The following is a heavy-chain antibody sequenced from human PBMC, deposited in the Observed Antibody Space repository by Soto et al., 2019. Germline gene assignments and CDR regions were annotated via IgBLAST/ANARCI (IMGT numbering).Heavy chain of an antibody. J-gene: IGHJ4*02. D-gene: IGHD5-18*01. CDR2: IYYSGST. V-gene: IGHV4-39*01. CDR3: ARHDQLWLYTGYFDY. Sequence: SETLSLTCTVSGGSISSSSYYWGWIRQPPGKGLEWIGSIYYSGSTYYNPSLKSRVTISVDTSKNQFSLKLSSVTAADTAVYYCARHDQLWLYTGYFDYWGQGTLVTVSS. CDR1: GGSISSSSYY.